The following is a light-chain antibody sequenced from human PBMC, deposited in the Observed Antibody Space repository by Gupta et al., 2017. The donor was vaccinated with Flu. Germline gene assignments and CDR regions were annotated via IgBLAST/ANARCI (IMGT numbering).Light chain of an antibody. CDR2: DNN. Sequence: KVTISCSGSSSKIENNYVSWYQQLPGTAPKLLLYDNNKRPSENPERFSGSKSDTSATLCITGLQTGDEADYYFVPWDSSRSAWVFGGGTKLTVL. V-gene: IGLV1-51*02. CDR3: VPWDSSRSAWV. CDR1: SSKIENNY. J-gene: IGLJ3*02.